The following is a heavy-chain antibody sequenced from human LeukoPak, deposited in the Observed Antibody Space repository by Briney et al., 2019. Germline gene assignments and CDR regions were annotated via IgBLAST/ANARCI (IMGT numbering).Heavy chain of an antibody. CDR3: ARNRGYGFFDY. V-gene: IGHV3-48*03. CDR1: GFTFSGYE. CDR2: IGSGGTV. D-gene: IGHD3-22*01. Sequence: GGSLRLSCAASGFTFSGYEIHWVRQAPGKGLEWVSYIGSGGTVFYADSVKGRFTISRGNAKNSLYLQMNSLRAEDTAVYYCARNRGYGFFDYWGQGTLVTVSS. J-gene: IGHJ4*02.